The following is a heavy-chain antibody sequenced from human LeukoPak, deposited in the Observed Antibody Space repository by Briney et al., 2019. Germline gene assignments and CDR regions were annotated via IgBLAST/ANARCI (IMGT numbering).Heavy chain of an antibody. V-gene: IGHV3-74*01. Sequence: GGSLRLSCAASGSTFSGAWMHWVRQAPGKGLVWVSRINNDGSTTRHADSVKGRFTISRDNARNTLYLQMNSLRVEDTAVYYCARVSGPGMNEYYHLWGQGTLVTVSS. D-gene: IGHD3-10*01. CDR3: ARVSGPGMNEYYHL. J-gene: IGHJ1*01. CDR2: INNDGSTT. CDR1: GSTFSGAW.